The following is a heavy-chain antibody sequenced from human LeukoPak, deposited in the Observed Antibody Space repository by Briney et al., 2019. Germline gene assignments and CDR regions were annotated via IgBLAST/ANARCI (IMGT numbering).Heavy chain of an antibody. V-gene: IGHV4-34*01. CDR3: ARGQYSSGPWGY. CDR2: INHSGST. Sequence: SETLSLTCAVYGGSFSGYYWSWIRQPPGKGLEWIGEINHSGSTNYNLSLKSRVTISVDKSKNQFSLKLSSVTAADTAVYYCARGQYSSGPWGYWGQGTLVTVSS. J-gene: IGHJ4*02. CDR1: GGSFSGYY. D-gene: IGHD5-18*01.